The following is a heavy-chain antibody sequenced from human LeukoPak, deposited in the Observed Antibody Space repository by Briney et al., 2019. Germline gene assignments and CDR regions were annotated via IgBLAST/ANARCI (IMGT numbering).Heavy chain of an antibody. V-gene: IGHV4-38-2*01. Sequence: SETLSPTCAVSDYSISSHNYWGWIRQPPGKGLEWIGSVYHSGSTHYSPSLKSRVTISVDTSKNQFSLKLSSVTAADTAVYYCARNDSSGYFDYWGQGTLVTLSS. D-gene: IGHD3-22*01. CDR2: VYHSGST. J-gene: IGHJ4*02. CDR3: ARNDSSGYFDY. CDR1: DYSISSHNY.